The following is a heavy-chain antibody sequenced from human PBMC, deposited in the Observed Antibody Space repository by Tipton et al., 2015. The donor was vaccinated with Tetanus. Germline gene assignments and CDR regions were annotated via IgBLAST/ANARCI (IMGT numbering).Heavy chain of an antibody. D-gene: IGHD4-23*01. CDR3: ARDPGDFASGGTFDI. V-gene: IGHV4-4*07. J-gene: IGHJ3*02. Sequence: TLSLTCTVSGGSISSYYWSWIRQPAGKGLEWIGRIYTSGSTNYNPSLKSRVTMSVDTSKNHFSLNLRSVTAADTAVYFCARDPGDFASGGTFDIWGQGTMVAVSS. CDR2: IYTSGST. CDR1: GGSISSYY.